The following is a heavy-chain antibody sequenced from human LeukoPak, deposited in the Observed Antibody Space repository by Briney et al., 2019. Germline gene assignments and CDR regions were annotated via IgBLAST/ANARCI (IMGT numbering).Heavy chain of an antibody. CDR3: ARDSGSYGYWWFDP. Sequence: SVKVSCKASGGTFSSYAISWVRQAPGQGLEWMGGVIPIFGTANYAQKFQGRVTITADESTSTASMELSSLRSEDTAVYYCARDSGSYGYWWFDPWGQGTLVTVSS. D-gene: IGHD5-18*01. CDR2: VIPIFGTA. J-gene: IGHJ5*02. V-gene: IGHV1-69*13. CDR1: GGTFSSYA.